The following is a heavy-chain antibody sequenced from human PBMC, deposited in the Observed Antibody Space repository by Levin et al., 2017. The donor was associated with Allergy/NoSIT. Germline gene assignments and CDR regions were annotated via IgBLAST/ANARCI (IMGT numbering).Heavy chain of an antibody. Sequence: ASVKVSCKASGYTFTGYYMHWVRQAPGQGLEWMGWINPNSGGTNYAQKFQGRVTMTRDTSISTAYMELSRLRYDDTAVYYCARDRHGGSGSYYYYYGMDVWGQGTTVTVSS. CDR2: INPNSGGT. CDR3: ARDRHGGSGSYYYYYGMDV. D-gene: IGHD1-26*01. J-gene: IGHJ6*02. V-gene: IGHV1-2*02. CDR1: GYTFTGYY.